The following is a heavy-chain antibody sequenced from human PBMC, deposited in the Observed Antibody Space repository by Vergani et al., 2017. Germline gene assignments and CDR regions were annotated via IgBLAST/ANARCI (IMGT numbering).Heavy chain of an antibody. V-gene: IGHV2-5*01. Sequence: QITLKESGPTLVKPTQTLTLTCTFSGFSLSTSGVGVGWIRQPPGKALEWLALIYWNDDNRYSPSLKSRLTITKDTSKNQVVLTMTNMDPVDTATYYCARIRRRGRSGYDIFDFWGQGILVTVAS. CDR3: ARIRRRGRSGYDIFDF. J-gene: IGHJ4*02. D-gene: IGHD5-12*01. CDR2: IYWNDDN. CDR1: GFSLSTSGVG.